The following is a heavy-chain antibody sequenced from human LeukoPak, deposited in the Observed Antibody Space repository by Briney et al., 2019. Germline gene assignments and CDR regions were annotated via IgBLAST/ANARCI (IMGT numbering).Heavy chain of an antibody. CDR2: ISYDGTNK. Sequence: GGSLRLSCAASGFTFSSYAMYWVRQAPGKGLEWVAVISYDGTNKYYADSVKGRFTISRDNSRNTLYLQMNSLRAEDTAVYYCARDRGRFLEWLTYPLDYWGQGTLVTVSS. D-gene: IGHD3-3*01. CDR3: ARDRGRFLEWLTYPLDY. J-gene: IGHJ4*02. CDR1: GFTFSSYA. V-gene: IGHV3-30-3*01.